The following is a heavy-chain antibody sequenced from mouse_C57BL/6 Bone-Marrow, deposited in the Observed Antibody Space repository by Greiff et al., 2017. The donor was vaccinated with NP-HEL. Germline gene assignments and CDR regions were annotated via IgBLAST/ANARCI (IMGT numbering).Heavy chain of an antibody. CDR1: GYTFTSYG. Sequence: VQVVESGAELARPGASVKLSCKASGYTFTSYGISWVKQRTGQGLEWIGEIYPRSGNTYYNEKFKGKATLTADKSSSTAYMELRSLTSEDSAVYFCARDDGPYMDYWGQGTSVTVSS. J-gene: IGHJ4*01. CDR3: ARDDGPYMDY. CDR2: IYPRSGNT. D-gene: IGHD2-3*01. V-gene: IGHV1-81*01.